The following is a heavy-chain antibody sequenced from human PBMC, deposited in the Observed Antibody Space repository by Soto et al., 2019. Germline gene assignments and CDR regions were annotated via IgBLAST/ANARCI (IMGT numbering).Heavy chain of an antibody. J-gene: IGHJ6*02. Sequence: EVQLVESAGGLVKPGGSLRLSCVASGFSFNEAWMNWVRQAPGEGLEWVGRIKTSAGGGATDYAAPVQGRFTISTDDSKNALYLHMNSLRTEDTAIYYCTTGSVEGIWGQGTTVTVSS. CDR3: TTGSVEGI. V-gene: IGHV3-15*07. D-gene: IGHD2-15*01. CDR1: GFSFNEAW. CDR2: IKTSAGGGAT.